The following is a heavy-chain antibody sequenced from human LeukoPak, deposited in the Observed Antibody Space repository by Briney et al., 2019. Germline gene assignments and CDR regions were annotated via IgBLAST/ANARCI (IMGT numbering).Heavy chain of an antibody. D-gene: IGHD3-10*01. V-gene: IGHV4-39*01. CDR2: IYYSGST. CDR1: GGSISSSSYY. J-gene: IGHJ4*02. CDR3: ARGLYGSGSYFFDY. Sequence: TSETLSLTCTVSGGSISSSSYYWGWIRQPPGKGLEWLGSIYYSGSTYDNPYLKSRVTISVDTSKNQFSLKLSSVTAADTAVYYCARGLYGSGSYFFDYWGQGTLVTVSS.